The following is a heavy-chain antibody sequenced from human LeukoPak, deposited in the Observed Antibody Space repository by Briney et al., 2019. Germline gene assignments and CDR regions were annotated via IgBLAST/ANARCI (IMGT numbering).Heavy chain of an antibody. CDR3: ARGITIFGVVNSYYYYYYMDV. CDR2: IKQDGSEK. J-gene: IGHJ6*03. CDR1: GFTFTTFW. Sequence: GGSLRLSCAASGFTFTTFWMTWVRQAPGKGLEWVANIKQDGSEKYYVDSVKGRFTISRDNAKNSLYLQMNSLRAEDTAVYYCARGITIFGVVNSYYYYYYMDVWGKGTTVTVSS. D-gene: IGHD3-3*01. V-gene: IGHV3-7*01.